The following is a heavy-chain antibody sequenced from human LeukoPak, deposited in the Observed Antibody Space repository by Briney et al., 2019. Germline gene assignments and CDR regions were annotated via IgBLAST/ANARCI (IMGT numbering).Heavy chain of an antibody. CDR1: GYSFTSYW. CDR3: ARYIAAAGYYFDY. V-gene: IGHV5-51*01. J-gene: IGHJ4*02. Sequence: GESLKISCQGSGYSFTSYWIGWVRQMPGKGLEWMGIIYPGDSDTRYSPSFQGQVTISADKSISTAYLQWSSLKASDTAMYYCARYIAAAGYYFDYWGQGTLVTVSS. CDR2: IYPGDSDT. D-gene: IGHD6-13*01.